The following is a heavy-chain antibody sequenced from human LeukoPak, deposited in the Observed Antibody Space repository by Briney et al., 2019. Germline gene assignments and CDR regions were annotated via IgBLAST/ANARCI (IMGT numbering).Heavy chain of an antibody. CDR2: ISWNSGII. V-gene: IGHV3-9*01. Sequence: GGSLRFSFKAPGFTLDDFAMHWVRQAPGKGLEWVWSISWNSGIIAYADSVKGRFTISRDNSKNTLYLQMNSLRAEDTAVYYCAKDGLDIVATPFDYWGQGTLVTVSS. CDR3: AKDGLDIVATPFDY. D-gene: IGHD5-12*01. CDR1: GFTLDDFA. J-gene: IGHJ4*02.